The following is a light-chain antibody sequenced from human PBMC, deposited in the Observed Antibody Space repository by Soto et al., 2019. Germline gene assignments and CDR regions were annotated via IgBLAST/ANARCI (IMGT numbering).Light chain of an antibody. V-gene: IGLV2-14*01. Sequence: QSALTQPASVSGSPGQSITISCTGTSSDVGGYNYVSWYQQHPGKAPKLMIYDVSNRPSGVSNRFSGSKSGNMASLTISGLQAEDEADYYCSSYTSSFYVFGTGTKVTVL. CDR2: DVS. CDR1: SSDVGGYNY. J-gene: IGLJ1*01. CDR3: SSYTSSFYV.